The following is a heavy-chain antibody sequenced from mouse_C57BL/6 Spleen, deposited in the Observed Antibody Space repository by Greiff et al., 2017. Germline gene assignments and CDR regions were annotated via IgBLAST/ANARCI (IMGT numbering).Heavy chain of an antibody. V-gene: IGHV1-15*01. J-gene: IGHJ3*01. CDR1: GYTFTDYE. CDR3: TSRQLRLRFAY. Sequence: VQLQESGAELVRPGASVTLSCKASGYTFTDYEMHWVKQTPVHGLEWIGAIDPETGGTAYNQKFKGKAILTADKSSSTAYMELRNLTSEDSAVYYCTSRQLRLRFAYWGQGTLVTVSA. D-gene: IGHD3-2*02. CDR2: IDPETGGT.